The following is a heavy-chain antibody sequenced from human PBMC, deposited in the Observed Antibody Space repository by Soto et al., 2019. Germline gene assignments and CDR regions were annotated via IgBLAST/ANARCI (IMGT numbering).Heavy chain of an antibody. CDR2: ISYDGSNK. CDR1: GFTFSSYA. J-gene: IGHJ4*02. CDR3: AREQSGYDFWSGYSGG. V-gene: IGHV3-30-3*01. Sequence: ESGGGVVQPGRSLRLSCAASGFTFSSYAMHWVRQAPGKGLEWVAVISYDGSNKYYADSVKGRFTISRDNSKNTLDLQMNSPRAEDRAVYYCAREQSGYDFWSGYSGGWGQGTLVTVSS. D-gene: IGHD3-3*01.